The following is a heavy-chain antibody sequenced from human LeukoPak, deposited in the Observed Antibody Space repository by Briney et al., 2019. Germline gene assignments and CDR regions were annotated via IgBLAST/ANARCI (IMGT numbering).Heavy chain of an antibody. CDR2: IYYSGST. D-gene: IGHD6-13*01. V-gene: IGHV4-39*02. J-gene: IGHJ5*02. CDR3: AIETAKYTSSLDWFDP. CDR1: GGSISSGSYY. Sequence: SETLSLTCTVSGGSISSGSYYWGWIRQPPGKGLEWIGSIYYSGSTYYNPSLKSRVTISVDTSKNQFSLKLTSVTAADTAVYYCAIETAKYTSSLDWFDPWGQGALVTVSS.